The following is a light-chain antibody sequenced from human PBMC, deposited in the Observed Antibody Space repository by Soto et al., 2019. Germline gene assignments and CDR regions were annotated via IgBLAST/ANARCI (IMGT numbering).Light chain of an antibody. CDR3: QQYNDSPFT. CDR1: QSIGSW. V-gene: IGKV1-5*01. J-gene: IGKJ3*01. Sequence: DIQMTQSPSTLSASVGDRVTITCRASQSIGSWLAWYLQKPGKAPKLPIYDGSGLQSGVPSRFSGSGSGTEFTLTISSLQPDDFATYYCQQYNDSPFTFGPGTKVDIK. CDR2: DGS.